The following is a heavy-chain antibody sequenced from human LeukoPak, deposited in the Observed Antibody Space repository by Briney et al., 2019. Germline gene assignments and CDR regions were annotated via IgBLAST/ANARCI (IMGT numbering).Heavy chain of an antibody. V-gene: IGHV3-23*01. Sequence: PGGSLRLSCAASGITFSSYSMNWVRQAPGKGLEWVSAISGSGGSTYYADSVKGRFTISRDNSKNTLYLQMNSLRAEDTAVYYCAKYCGGDCYSRLSPGNYYYYGMDVWGQGTTVTVSS. CDR3: AKYCGGDCYSRLSPGNYYYYGMDV. CDR1: GITFSSYS. J-gene: IGHJ6*02. CDR2: ISGSGGST. D-gene: IGHD2-21*02.